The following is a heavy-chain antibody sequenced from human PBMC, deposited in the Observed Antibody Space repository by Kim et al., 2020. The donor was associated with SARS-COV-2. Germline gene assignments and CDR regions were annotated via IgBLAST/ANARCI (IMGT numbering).Heavy chain of an antibody. CDR3: ARGDSKRYGMDV. J-gene: IGHJ6*02. V-gene: IGHV4-4*02. D-gene: IGHD2-15*01. Sequence: SYNPSLKSRVTISVDKSKNQCSLKLSSVTAADTAVYYCARGDSKRYGMDVWGQGTTVTVSS.